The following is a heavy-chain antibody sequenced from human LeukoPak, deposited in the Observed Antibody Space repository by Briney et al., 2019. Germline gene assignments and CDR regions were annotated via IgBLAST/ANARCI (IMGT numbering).Heavy chain of an antibody. V-gene: IGHV3-30*02. Sequence: GGSLRLSCAASGFTFNSCGMHWVRQAPGKGLEWVAFIRYDGSNKYYADSVKGRFTISRDNSKNTLYLQMNSLRAEDTAVYYCAKDLTGDLDAFDIWGQGTMVTVSS. CDR3: AKDLTGDLDAFDI. D-gene: IGHD7-27*01. J-gene: IGHJ3*02. CDR2: IRYDGSNK. CDR1: GFTFNSCG.